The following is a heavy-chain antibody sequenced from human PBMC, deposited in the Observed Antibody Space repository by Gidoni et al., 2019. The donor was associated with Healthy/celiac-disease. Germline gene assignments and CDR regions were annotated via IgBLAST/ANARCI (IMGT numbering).Heavy chain of an antibody. CDR2: MNPNSGNT. V-gene: IGHV1-8*01. J-gene: IGHJ4*02. D-gene: IGHD3-22*01. CDR1: GYTFTSYD. CDR3: ARGPYYYDSSGYYLNY. Sequence: QVQLVQSGAEVKKPGASVKVSCKASGYTFTSYDINWVRQATGQGLEWMGWMNPNSGNTGYAQKFQGRVTMTRNISITTAYMELSSLRSEDTGVYYCARGPYYYDSSGYYLNYWGQGTLVTVSS.